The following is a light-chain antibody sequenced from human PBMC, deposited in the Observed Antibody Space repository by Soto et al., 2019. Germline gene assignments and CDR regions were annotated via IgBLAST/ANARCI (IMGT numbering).Light chain of an antibody. CDR3: QQSHSSPLS. CDR1: QSISRN. J-gene: IGKJ4*01. Sequence: IQMTQSPSSLSASVGDRVTITCRASQSISRNLNWYQQKPGKAPELLIYTASNLQSGVPSRFSGSGYGTDFALTISSLQPEDSAVYYCQQSHSSPLSFGGGTKVEFK. V-gene: IGKV1-39*01. CDR2: TAS.